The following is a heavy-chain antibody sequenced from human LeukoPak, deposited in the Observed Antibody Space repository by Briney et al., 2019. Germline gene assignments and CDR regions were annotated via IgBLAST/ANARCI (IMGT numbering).Heavy chain of an antibody. CDR2: IRYDGSNK. Sequence: PGGSLRLSCAASGFIFNNYGMHWVRQAPGKGLEWVSFIRYDGSNKYYADSVKGRFTISRDNSKNTLYLQMNSLRPEDTAVYYCAKHNSNSPYYHYYMDVWGKGTTVTVSS. CDR3: AKHNSNSPYYHYYMDV. V-gene: IGHV3-30*02. D-gene: IGHD4-11*01. J-gene: IGHJ6*03. CDR1: GFIFNNYG.